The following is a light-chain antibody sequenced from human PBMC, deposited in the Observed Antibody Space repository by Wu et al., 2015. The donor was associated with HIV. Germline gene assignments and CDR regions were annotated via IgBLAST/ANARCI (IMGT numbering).Light chain of an antibody. CDR1: QSINRNF. J-gene: IGKJ4*01. CDR3: QQYDSLPFT. CDR2: DAS. V-gene: IGKV3-20*01. Sequence: IVLTQSPGSLSLSPGERATLSCRASQSINRNFLAWYQQKGGQAPRLLIYDASRRETAIPDRFSGSGSGTDFTLTINRLAPEDFAVYYCQQYDSLPFTFGGRDQGGDQT.